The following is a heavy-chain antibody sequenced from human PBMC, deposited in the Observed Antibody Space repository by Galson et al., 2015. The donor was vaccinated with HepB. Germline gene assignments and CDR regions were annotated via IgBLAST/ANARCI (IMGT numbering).Heavy chain of an antibody. CDR3: ARSTLVRGITPYGMDV. V-gene: IGHV3-30*03. Sequence: SLRLSCAASGFTFSDYGMHWVRQAPGKGLEWVAVISNDGSNKYYADSVKGRFTISRDGSKSTLYLQMNSLRAEDTAVYYCARSTLVRGITPYGMDVWGQGTAVTVSS. D-gene: IGHD3-10*01. J-gene: IGHJ6*02. CDR2: ISNDGSNK. CDR1: GFTFSDYG.